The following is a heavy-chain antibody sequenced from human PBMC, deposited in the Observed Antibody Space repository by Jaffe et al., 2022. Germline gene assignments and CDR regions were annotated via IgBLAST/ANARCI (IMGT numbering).Heavy chain of an antibody. V-gene: IGHV4-4*02. Sequence: QVQLQESGPGLVKPSGTLSLTCAVSGASISSSRWWSWVRQPPGKGLEWIGEIYHSGSTNYNPSLKSRVTISVDKSKNQFSLNLSSVTAADTAVYYCARDNMVQGVKSDYFDSWGQGTLVTVSS. CDR3: ARDNMVQGVKSDYFDS. J-gene: IGHJ4*02. CDR2: IYHSGST. CDR1: GASISSSRW. D-gene: IGHD3-10*01.